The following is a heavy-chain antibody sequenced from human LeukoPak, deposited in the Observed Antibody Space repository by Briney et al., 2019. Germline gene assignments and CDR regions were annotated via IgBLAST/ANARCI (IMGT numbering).Heavy chain of an antibody. J-gene: IGHJ3*02. CDR3: ARYNWNDVGAFDI. V-gene: IGHV4-59*12. CDR2: IYYSGST. CDR1: GGSISSYY. Sequence: SETLSLTCTVSGGSISSYYWSWIRQPPGKGLEWIGYIYYSGSTNYNPSLKSRVTISVDTSKNQFSLKLSSVTAADTAVYYCARYNWNDVGAFDIWGQGTMVTVSS. D-gene: IGHD1-20*01.